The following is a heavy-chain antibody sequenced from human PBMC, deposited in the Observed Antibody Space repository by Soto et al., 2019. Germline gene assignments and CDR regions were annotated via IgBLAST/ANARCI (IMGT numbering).Heavy chain of an antibody. J-gene: IGHJ4*02. CDR1: GFALTTYT. CDR2: INGRSKYK. V-gene: IGHV3-21*02. D-gene: IGHD1-26*01. CDR3: VREDGVVGASSAFDS. Sequence: EVQLVESGGGLVAPGGSLRLSCVASGFALTTYTMNWVRQAPGTGLEWVSSINGRSKYKYYSDSVKGRFTVSRDNAQNPLFLQRSRLGPEDTAVYYCVREDGVVGASSAFDSGGKGTLVTFSS.